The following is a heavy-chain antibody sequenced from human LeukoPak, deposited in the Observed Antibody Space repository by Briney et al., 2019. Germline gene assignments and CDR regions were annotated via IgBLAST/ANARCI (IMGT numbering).Heavy chain of an antibody. J-gene: IGHJ3*02. CDR2: IYHSGST. CDR1: GGSISSGGYY. Sequence: PSETLSLTCTVSGGSISSGGYYWSWIRQPPGKGLVWIGYIYHSGSTYYNPSLKSRVTISVDTSKNQFSLKLSSVTAADTAVYYCARGPFTISPSDAFDIWGQGTMVTVSS. CDR3: ARGPFTISPSDAFDI. D-gene: IGHD3-3*01. V-gene: IGHV4-30-2*01.